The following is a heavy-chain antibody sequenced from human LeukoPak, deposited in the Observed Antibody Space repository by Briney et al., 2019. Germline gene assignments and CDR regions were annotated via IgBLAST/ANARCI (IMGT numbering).Heavy chain of an antibody. CDR3: ARSSQSSSTSFDY. Sequence: PSETLSLTCTVSGGSISSYYWSWIRQPPGKGLEWIGYIYYSGSTNYNPSLRSRVTLSVDTSKNQCSLKLTSVIAADTAVYYCARSSQSSSTSFDYWGQGTLVTVSS. V-gene: IGHV4-59*01. CDR1: GGSISSYY. D-gene: IGHD6-6*01. J-gene: IGHJ4*02. CDR2: IYYSGST.